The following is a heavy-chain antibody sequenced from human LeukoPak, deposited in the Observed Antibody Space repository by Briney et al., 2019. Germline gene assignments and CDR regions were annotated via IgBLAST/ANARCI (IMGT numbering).Heavy chain of an antibody. CDR2: IYYTGST. V-gene: IGHV4-59*12. J-gene: IGHJ4*02. CDR3: ARDATAGNFDY. CDR1: GGSMSSYY. D-gene: IGHD6-13*01. Sequence: PSETLSLTCTVAGGSMSSYYWSWIRQPLGKGLEYIGYIYYTGSTYYNPSLKSRVTISVDTSKRQFSLRLSSVSAADTAVYYCARDATAGNFDYWGQGTLVTVSS.